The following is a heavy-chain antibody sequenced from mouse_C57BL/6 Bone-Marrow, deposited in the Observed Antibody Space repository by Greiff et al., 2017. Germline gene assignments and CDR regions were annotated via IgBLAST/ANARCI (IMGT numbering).Heavy chain of an antibody. CDR3: ARDFCDV. CDR2: IDPSDSST. CDR1: GYTFTSYW. J-gene: IGHJ1*03. V-gene: IGHV1-69*01. Sequence: QVQLQQPGAELVMPGASVKLSCKASGYTFTSYWMHWVKQRPGQGLEWIGEIDPSDSSTNYNQKFKGKSTLTVDKSSSTAYMQLSSLTSEDSAVYYCARDFCDVWGTGTTLTVSS.